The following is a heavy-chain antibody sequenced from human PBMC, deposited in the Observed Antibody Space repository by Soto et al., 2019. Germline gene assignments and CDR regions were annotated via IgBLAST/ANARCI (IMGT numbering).Heavy chain of an antibody. J-gene: IGHJ4*02. CDR3: ARDVGGLYASFDY. V-gene: IGHV1-69*08. Sequence: QVQLVQSGAEVKKPGSSVKVSCKASGGTFSSYTISWVRQAPGQGLEWMGRIIPILGIANYAQKIQGRVTITADKSTSTAYMELSSLSSEDTAVYYCARDVGGLYASFDYWGQGTLVTGSS. CDR2: IIPILGIA. D-gene: IGHD2-8*01. CDR1: GGTFSSYT.